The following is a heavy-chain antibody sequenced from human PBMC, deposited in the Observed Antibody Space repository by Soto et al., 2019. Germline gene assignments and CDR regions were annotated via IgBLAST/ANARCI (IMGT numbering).Heavy chain of an antibody. CDR3: ARVDRGSVARPTRLDP. J-gene: IGHJ5*02. CDR2: TTGGAGLT. V-gene: IGHV3-23*01. CDR1: GFTLTSYA. Sequence: EVQLLESGGGLVQPGGSLRLSCTASGFTLTSYAINWVRQAPGKGLEWVSATTGGAGLTYYADSVKGRFSVSSDNPGNTLYLQRNSLRPEDTAVYYCARVDRGSVARPTRLDPWGQGTLVTVSS. D-gene: IGHD2-21*01.